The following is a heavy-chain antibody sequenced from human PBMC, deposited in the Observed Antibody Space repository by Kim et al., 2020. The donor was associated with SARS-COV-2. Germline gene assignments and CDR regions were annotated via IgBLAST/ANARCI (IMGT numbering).Heavy chain of an antibody. Sequence: SETLSLTCTVSGGSISSYYWSWIRQPPGKGLEWIGYIYYSGSTNYNPSLKSRVTISVDTSKNQFSLKLSSVTAADTAVYYCAREQFGEYSDYWGQGTLVTVSS. CDR2: IYYSGST. CDR3: AREQFGEYSDY. D-gene: IGHD3-10*01. CDR1: GGSISSYY. V-gene: IGHV4-59*01. J-gene: IGHJ4*02.